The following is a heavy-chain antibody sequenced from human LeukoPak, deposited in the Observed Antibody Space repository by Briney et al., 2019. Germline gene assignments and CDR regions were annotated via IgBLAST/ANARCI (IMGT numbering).Heavy chain of an antibody. CDR1: GGSISSHY. D-gene: IGHD6-13*01. V-gene: IGHV4-59*11. CDR3: ARAGSVADARYYYYYMDV. J-gene: IGHJ6*03. CDR2: FYYSGTT. Sequence: PSETLSLTCTVSGGSISSHYWSWLRQPPGKGLEWLGYFYYSGTTSYSPSLESRVTMSIDTSKNQFSLKLTSITPADTAVYYCARAGSVADARYYYYYMDVWGEGTTVTVSS.